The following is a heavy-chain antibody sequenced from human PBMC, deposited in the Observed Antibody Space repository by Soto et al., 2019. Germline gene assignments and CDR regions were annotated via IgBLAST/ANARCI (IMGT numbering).Heavy chain of an antibody. J-gene: IGHJ4*02. Sequence: SETLSLTCTVSGGSISSGDYYWSWIRQPPGKGLEWIGYIYYSGSTYYNPSLKSRVTISVDTSKNQFSLKLSSVTAADTAVYYCARVYSSGYYQRFDYWGQGTXVTVSS. CDR3: ARVYSSGYYQRFDY. CDR1: GGSISSGDYY. CDR2: IYYSGST. D-gene: IGHD3-22*01. V-gene: IGHV4-30-4*01.